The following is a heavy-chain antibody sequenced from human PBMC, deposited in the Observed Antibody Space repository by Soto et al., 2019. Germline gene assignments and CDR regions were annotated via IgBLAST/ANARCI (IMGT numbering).Heavy chain of an antibody. Sequence: QVQLVQSGAEVKKPGSSVKVSCKASGGTFSNYVVNWVRQAPGQGLEWMGRIIPISGAANYAQKFQGSVTIIVHKAASTSYMELSSLRSEDSSVYYWARDMTTTVLPYFDFWGQRTIVTVAS. D-gene: IGHD1-1*01. CDR1: GGTFSNYV. CDR3: ARDMTTTVLPYFDF. J-gene: IGHJ4*02. CDR2: IIPISGAA. V-gene: IGHV1-69*06.